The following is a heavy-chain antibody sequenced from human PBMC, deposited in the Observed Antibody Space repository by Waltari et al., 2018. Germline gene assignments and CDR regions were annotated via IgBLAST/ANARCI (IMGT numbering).Heavy chain of an antibody. V-gene: IGHV4-34*01. CDR1: GGSFSGYY. D-gene: IGHD6-6*01. CDR3: ARADPGIAARPGYFDY. Sequence: QVQLQQWGAGLLKPSETLSLTCAVYGGSFSGYYWSWIRQPPGKGLEWNGEINHSGSTNDNPSLKSRVTISVDTSKNQFSLKLSSVTAADTAVYYCARADPGIAARPGYFDYWGQGTLVTVSS. J-gene: IGHJ4*02. CDR2: INHSGST.